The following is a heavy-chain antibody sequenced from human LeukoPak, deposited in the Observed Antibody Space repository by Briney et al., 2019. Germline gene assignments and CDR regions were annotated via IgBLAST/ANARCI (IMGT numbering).Heavy chain of an antibody. CDR3: ARDKGYSIFDY. CDR1: GGSISYYY. J-gene: IGHJ4*02. D-gene: IGHD6-13*01. Sequence: SETLSLTCTVSGGSISYYYWSWIRQPPGKGLEWIGYISYSGGTNYNPSLKSRVTISKNQFSLKLSSVTAADTAVYFCARDKGYSIFDYWGQGTLVTVSS. CDR2: ISYSGGT. V-gene: IGHV4-59*01.